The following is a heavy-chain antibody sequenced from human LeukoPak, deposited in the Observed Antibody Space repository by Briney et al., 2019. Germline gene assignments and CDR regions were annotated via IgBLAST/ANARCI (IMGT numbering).Heavy chain of an antibody. Sequence: GGSLRLSCAAAGFTFSIYAMSWVRQAPGKGLEWVSAISGSGGSTYYADSVKGRFTISRDNSKNTLYLQMNSLRAEDTAVYYCAKSEPNIPDHPDYGSGSYYNHYWGQGTLVTVSS. CDR2: ISGSGGST. CDR1: GFTFSIYA. J-gene: IGHJ4*02. V-gene: IGHV3-23*01. D-gene: IGHD3-10*01. CDR3: AKSEPNIPDHPDYGSGSYYNHY.